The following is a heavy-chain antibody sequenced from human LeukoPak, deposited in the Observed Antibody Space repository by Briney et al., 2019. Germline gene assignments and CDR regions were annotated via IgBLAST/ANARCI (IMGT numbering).Heavy chain of an antibody. D-gene: IGHD5-12*01. CDR3: AKDGVATITFDT. V-gene: IGHV3-23*01. J-gene: IGHJ4*02. Sequence: GGSLRLSCAASGFTFSNYAMSWVRQAPGKGLEWVSVISGSGGATYYADSVKGRFTISRGNSKNTLYLQMNSLRAEDTAVYYCAKDGVATITFDTWGQGTLVTVSS. CDR1: GFTFSNYA. CDR2: ISGSGGAT.